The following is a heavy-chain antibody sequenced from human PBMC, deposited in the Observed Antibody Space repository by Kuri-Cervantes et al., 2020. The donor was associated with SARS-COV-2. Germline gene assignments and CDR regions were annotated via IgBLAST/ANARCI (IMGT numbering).Heavy chain of an antibody. Sequence: GGSLRLSCAASGFTFSSYAMSWVRQAPGKGLEWVSAISGSGSSTYYADSVKGRFTISRDNSKNTLYLQMNSLRAEDTAVYYCAKGSYSSPLDYYYGMDVWGQGTTVTVSS. J-gene: IGHJ6*02. CDR3: AKGSYSSPLDYYYGMDV. V-gene: IGHV3-23*01. CDR2: ISGSGSST. CDR1: GFTFSSYA. D-gene: IGHD6-13*01.